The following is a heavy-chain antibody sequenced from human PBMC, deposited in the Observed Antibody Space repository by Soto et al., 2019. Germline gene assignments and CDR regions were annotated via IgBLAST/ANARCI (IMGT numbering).Heavy chain of an antibody. Sequence: EVQLVESGGGLVQPGGSLRLYCAAPGLNLGSYWMHWVRQAPGKGLGWVSRINDYGTTINYTESVEGRFTIARDDVKSEESLQMNNPRAEDTGVYYCARGGLDPFDYWSQGAVSTASS. D-gene: IGHD1-1*01. V-gene: IGHV3-74*01. J-gene: IGHJ4*02. CDR1: GLNLGSYW. CDR3: ARGGLDPFDY. CDR2: INDYGTTI.